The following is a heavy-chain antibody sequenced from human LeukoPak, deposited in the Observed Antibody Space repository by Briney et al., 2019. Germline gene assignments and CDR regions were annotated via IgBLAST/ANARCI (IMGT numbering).Heavy chain of an antibody. V-gene: IGHV3-21*01. CDR1: GFTFSSYS. J-gene: IGHJ6*03. Sequence: PGGSLRLSCAASGFTFSSYSMNWVRQAPGKGLEWVSSISSSSSYIYYADSVKGRFTISRDNAKNSLYLQMNSLRAEDTAVYSCARDYYDSSGYYPYYYYMDVWGKGTTVTVSS. CDR2: ISSSSSYI. CDR3: ARDYYDSSGYYPYYYYMDV. D-gene: IGHD3-22*01.